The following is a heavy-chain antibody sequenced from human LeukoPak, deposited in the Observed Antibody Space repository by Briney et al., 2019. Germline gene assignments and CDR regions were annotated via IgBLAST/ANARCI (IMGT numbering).Heavy chain of an antibody. Sequence: SPSETLSLTSTVSGGSISGYYWTWIRQPPGEALEYIGCIYYTGTTNYNPSLNSRVTISVDTSKNQFALKLSSVTAADTAVYYCARVVGGVGLDYWGQGTLVTVSS. CDR1: GGSISGYY. CDR2: IYYTGTT. V-gene: IGHV4-59*01. D-gene: IGHD3-16*01. CDR3: ARVVGGVGLDY. J-gene: IGHJ4*02.